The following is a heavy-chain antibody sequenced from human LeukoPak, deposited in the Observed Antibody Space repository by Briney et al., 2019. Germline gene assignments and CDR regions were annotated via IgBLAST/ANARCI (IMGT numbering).Heavy chain of an antibody. D-gene: IGHD6-6*01. CDR1: GGSISSSSYY. Sequence: SETLSLTCTVSGGSISSSSYYWGWIRQPPGKGLEWIGEIYHSGSTNYNPSLKSRVTISVDKSKNQFSLKLSSVTAADTAVYYCASLEEAVPRGQYSRDYWGQGTLVTVSS. J-gene: IGHJ4*02. CDR2: IYHSGST. V-gene: IGHV4-39*07. CDR3: ASLEEAVPRGQYSRDY.